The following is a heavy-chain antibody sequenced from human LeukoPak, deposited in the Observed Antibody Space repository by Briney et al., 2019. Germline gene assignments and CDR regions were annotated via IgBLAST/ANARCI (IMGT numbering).Heavy chain of an antibody. CDR2: MNPNTGNT. Sequence: ASVKLSCNASGYTFTSYDINWVRHATGQGLEWMGWMNPNTGNTGYAQKFQGRVTMTRNTSISTAYMELSSLRSEDTAVYYCARGPTYYDILTGYSTNWFDPWGQGNLVTVSS. CDR1: GYTFTSYD. J-gene: IGHJ5*02. CDR3: ARGPTYYDILTGYSTNWFDP. V-gene: IGHV1-8*01. D-gene: IGHD3-9*01.